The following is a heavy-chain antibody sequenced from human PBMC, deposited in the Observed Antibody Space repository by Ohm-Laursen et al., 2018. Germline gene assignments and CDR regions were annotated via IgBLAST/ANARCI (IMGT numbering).Heavy chain of an antibody. J-gene: IGHJ3*02. CDR2: IWYDGSNK. V-gene: IGHV3-33*01. CDR3: ASLGYCSGGSCLWAFDI. Sequence: SLRLSCTASGFSFNDYGMHWVRQAPGKGLEWVAVIWYDGSNKYYADSVKGRFTISRDNSKNTLFLQMSSLRAEDTAVYYCASLGYCSGGSCLWAFDIWGQGTMVTVSS. D-gene: IGHD2-15*01. CDR1: GFSFNDYG.